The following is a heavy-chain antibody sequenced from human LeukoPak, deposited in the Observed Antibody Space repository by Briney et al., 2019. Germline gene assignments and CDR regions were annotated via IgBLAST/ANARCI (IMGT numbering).Heavy chain of an antibody. D-gene: IGHD3-22*01. CDR1: GFIFSNDA. J-gene: IGHJ4*02. CDR3: ARGDDSGYYDYFDY. V-gene: IGHV3-53*01. CDR2: IYTGGNT. Sequence: GRSLRLSCAASGFIFSNDAMHWVRQAPGKGLEWVSTIYTGGNTYYAASVKGRFTISRDFSKNTVFLHMNSLRAEDTAMYYCARGDDSGYYDYFDYWGQGALVTVSS.